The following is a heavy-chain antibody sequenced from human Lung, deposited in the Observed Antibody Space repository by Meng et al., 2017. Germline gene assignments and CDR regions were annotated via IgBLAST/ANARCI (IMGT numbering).Heavy chain of an antibody. V-gene: IGHV1-18*01. CDR1: GYIFTIYG. CDR3: ARAEEEYCSGGSCPNFDF. Sequence: QVQLVQSGGEVKKPGASVKVSCKAAGYIFTIYGITWVRQAPGQGLEWMGWISGYNGNTNYAQKLQGRVTMTTDTSTSTAYMELRSLRSDDTAVYYCARAEEEYCSGGSCPNFDFWGQGTLVTVSS. D-gene: IGHD2-15*01. CDR2: ISGYNGNT. J-gene: IGHJ4*02.